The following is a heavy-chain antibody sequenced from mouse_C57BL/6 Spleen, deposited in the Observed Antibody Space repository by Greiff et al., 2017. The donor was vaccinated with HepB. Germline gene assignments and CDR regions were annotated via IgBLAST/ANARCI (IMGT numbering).Heavy chain of an antibody. CDR3: ARYPHYYDSSQYFDV. V-gene: IGHV1-55*01. CDR2: IYPGSGST. Sequence: VQLQQPGAELVKPGASVKMSCKASGYTFTSYWITWVKQRPGQGLEWIGDIYPGSGSTNYNEKFKSKATLTVDTSSSTAYMQLSSLTSEDSAVYYCARYPHYYDSSQYFDVWGTGTTVTVSS. CDR1: GYTFTSYW. D-gene: IGHD1-1*01. J-gene: IGHJ1*03.